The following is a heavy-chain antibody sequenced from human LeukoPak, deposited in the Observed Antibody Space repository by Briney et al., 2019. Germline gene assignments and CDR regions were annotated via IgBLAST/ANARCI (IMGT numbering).Heavy chain of an antibody. D-gene: IGHD3-22*01. CDR3: AKETDSSVYYPFDF. J-gene: IGHJ4*02. CDR2: ISSDGTYT. V-gene: IGHV3-74*01. Sequence: GESLRLSCAASGFTFSSHLMHWVRQAPGKGLVWVSRISSDGTYTNYADSVRGRFTISRDNAKNTLYLQMNSLRAEDTAVYYCAKETDSSVYYPFDFWGQGTLVTVSS. CDR1: GFTFSSHL.